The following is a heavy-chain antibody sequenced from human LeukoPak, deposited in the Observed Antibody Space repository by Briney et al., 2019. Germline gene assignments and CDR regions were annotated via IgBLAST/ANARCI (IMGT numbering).Heavy chain of an antibody. CDR2: IYYSGST. CDR3: ARGVADPQGHFDY. J-gene: IGHJ4*02. Sequence: SETLSLTCTVSGGSISSYYWSWIRQPPGKGLEWIGYIYYSGSTYYNPSLKSRVTISVDTSKNQFSLKLSSVTAADTAVYYCARGVADPQGHFDYWGQGTLVTVSS. CDR1: GGSISSYY. V-gene: IGHV4-59*12. D-gene: IGHD3-3*01.